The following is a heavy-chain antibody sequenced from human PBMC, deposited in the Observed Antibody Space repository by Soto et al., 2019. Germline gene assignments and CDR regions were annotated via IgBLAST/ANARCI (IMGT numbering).Heavy chain of an antibody. CDR3: ARWLFDY. J-gene: IGHJ4*02. CDR2: INAGNGNK. D-gene: IGHD3-22*01. CDR1: GYTFTSYA. Sequence: ASVKVSCKASGYTFTSYAMHWVRQAPGQRLEWMGWINAGNGNKKYSQKFQGRVTITRDTSASTAYMELSSLRSEDTAVYYCARWLFDYWGQGTLVTVSS. V-gene: IGHV1-3*01.